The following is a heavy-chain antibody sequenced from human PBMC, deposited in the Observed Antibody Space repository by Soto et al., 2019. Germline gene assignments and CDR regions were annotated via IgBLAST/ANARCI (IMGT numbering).Heavy chain of an antibody. CDR2: IYYSGST. V-gene: IGHV4-39*01. CDR1: GGSISSSSYY. CDR3: ARQGSGSYNAFDI. J-gene: IGHJ3*02. Sequence: SETLSLTCTVSGGSISSSSYYWGWVRQPPGKGLEWIGTIYYSGSTYYNPSLKSRVTISVDTSKNQFSLKLSSVTAADTAVYYCARQGSGSYNAFDIWGQGTVVTVSS. D-gene: IGHD1-26*01.